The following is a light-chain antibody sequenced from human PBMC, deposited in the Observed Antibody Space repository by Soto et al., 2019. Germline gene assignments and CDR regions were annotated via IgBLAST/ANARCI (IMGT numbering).Light chain of an antibody. CDR1: QSIYSNY. CDR2: GAS. V-gene: IGKV3-20*01. Sequence: EIVLTQSPGTLSLSPGERATLSCRASQSIYSNYLAWYQQKPGQAPRLLIYGASARATGIPDRFSGSGSGTDFTLTISRLETEDFAVYYCQQYGGSAQFTFGPGTKVD. J-gene: IGKJ3*01. CDR3: QQYGGSAQFT.